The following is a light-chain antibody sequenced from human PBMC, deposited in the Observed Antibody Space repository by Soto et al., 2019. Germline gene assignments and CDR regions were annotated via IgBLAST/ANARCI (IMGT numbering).Light chain of an antibody. J-gene: IGKJ1*01. Sequence: EIILTQSPVTLYVSPGETATLSCRASQSLTSNVAWYQQRPGQAPRLLIYATSTRATEIPARFSGSGSGTEFTLTISSLQSEDFAVYYCLQYHYWWTFGQGTKVEIK. CDR1: QSLTSN. V-gene: IGKV3-15*01. CDR2: ATS. CDR3: LQYHYWWT.